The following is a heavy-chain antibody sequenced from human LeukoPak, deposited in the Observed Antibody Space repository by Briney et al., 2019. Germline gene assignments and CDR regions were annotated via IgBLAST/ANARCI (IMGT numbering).Heavy chain of an antibody. Sequence: PGGSLRLSCAGSGFTFSNYGIHWVRQAPGKGHEWVAFIRYGGSNEYYADSVRGRFTISRDNSKNSLYLRMNKLRGDDTARYYCAKSRAPTADPDAFDVWGQGTRVTVSS. D-gene: IGHD1-14*01. CDR3: AKSRAPTADPDAFDV. V-gene: IGHV3-30*02. CDR1: GFTFSNYG. CDR2: IRYGGSNE. J-gene: IGHJ3*01.